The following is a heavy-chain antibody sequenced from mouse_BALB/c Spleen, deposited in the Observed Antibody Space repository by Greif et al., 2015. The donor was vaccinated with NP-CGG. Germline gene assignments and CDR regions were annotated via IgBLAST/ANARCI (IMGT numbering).Heavy chain of an antibody. CDR2: IDPANGNT. V-gene: IGHV14-3*02. CDR1: GFNIKDTY. J-gene: IGHJ1*01. Sequence: VQLQQSGAELVKPGASVKLSCTASGFNIKDTYMHWVKQRPEQCLEWIGRIDPANGNTKYDPKFQGKATITADTSSNTAYLQLSSLTSEDTAVYYCARYGNYVYFDVWGAGTTVTVSS. D-gene: IGHD2-1*01. CDR3: ARYGNYVYFDV.